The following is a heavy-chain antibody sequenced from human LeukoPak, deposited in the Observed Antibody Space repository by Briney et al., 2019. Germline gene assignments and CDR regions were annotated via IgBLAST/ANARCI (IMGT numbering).Heavy chain of an antibody. Sequence: GGSLRLSCAASGFTFSSYSMNWVRQAPGKGLEWVPSISSSSSYICYADSVKGRFTISRDNAKNSLYLQMNSLRAEDTAVYYCARVVTAKHSYWYFDLWGRGTLVTVSS. CDR1: GFTFSSYS. CDR2: ISSSSSYI. D-gene: IGHD4-23*01. J-gene: IGHJ2*01. V-gene: IGHV3-21*01. CDR3: ARVVTAKHSYWYFDL.